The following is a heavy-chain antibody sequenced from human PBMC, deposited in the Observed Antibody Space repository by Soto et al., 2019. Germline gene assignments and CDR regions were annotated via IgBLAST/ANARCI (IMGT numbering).Heavy chain of an antibody. J-gene: IGHJ6*02. CDR1: GYTFTSYG. CDR2: ISAYNGNT. D-gene: IGHD2-15*01. CDR3: ARDWDIVVVVAVDYYYGMDV. Sequence: ASVKVSCKASGYTFTSYGISWVRQAPGQGLEWMGWISAYNGNTNYAQKLQGRVTMTTDTSTGTAYMELRSLRSDDTAVYYCARDWDIVVVVAVDYYYGMDVWGQGTTVTSP. V-gene: IGHV1-18*01.